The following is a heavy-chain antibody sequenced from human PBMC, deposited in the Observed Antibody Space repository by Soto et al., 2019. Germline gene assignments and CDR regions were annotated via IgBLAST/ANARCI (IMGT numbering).Heavy chain of an antibody. Sequence: ASVKVSCKASGYTFTSYGISWVRQAPGQGLEWMGWISVHNDNTNYAQKFHDRVTMTTDASTSTVYMVLRSLRPDDTAVYYCARLFYDYVWGSYRAFDEWGQETQVTVSS. D-gene: IGHD3-16*02. CDR2: ISVHNDNT. CDR1: GYTFTSYG. J-gene: IGHJ4*02. CDR3: ARLFYDYVWGSYRAFDE. V-gene: IGHV1-18*01.